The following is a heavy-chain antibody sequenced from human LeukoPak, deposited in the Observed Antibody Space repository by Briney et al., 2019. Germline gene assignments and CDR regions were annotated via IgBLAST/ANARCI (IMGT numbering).Heavy chain of an antibody. J-gene: IGHJ6*02. CDR2: IYHSGST. Sequence: SQTLSLTCAVSGGSISSGGYSWSWIRQPPGKGLGWIGYIYHSGSTYYNPSLKSRVTISVDRSKNQFSLKLSSVTAADTAVYYCARVAGAPRYYYYYGMDVWGQGTTVTVSS. V-gene: IGHV4-30-2*01. CDR1: GGSISSGGYS. CDR3: ARVAGAPRYYYYYGMDV. D-gene: IGHD1-26*01.